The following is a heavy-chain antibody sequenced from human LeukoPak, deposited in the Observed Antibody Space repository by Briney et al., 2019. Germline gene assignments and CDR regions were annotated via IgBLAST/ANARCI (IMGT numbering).Heavy chain of an antibody. D-gene: IGHD3-16*01. J-gene: IGHJ4*02. Sequence: SETLSLTCTVSGGSISSYYWSWVRQPPGKGLEWIGYISYSGTTKYSSSLKSRVTISVDTSKNQFSLKLSSVTAADTAVHYCARSSGSYAYWGQGTLVTVSS. CDR3: ARSSGSYAY. CDR2: ISYSGTT. CDR1: GGSISSYY. V-gene: IGHV4-59*01.